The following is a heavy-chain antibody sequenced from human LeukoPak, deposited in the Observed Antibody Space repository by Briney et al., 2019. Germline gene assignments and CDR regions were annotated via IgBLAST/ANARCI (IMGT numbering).Heavy chain of an antibody. D-gene: IGHD5-18*01. CDR1: GGSISSSAYH. CDR3: ARGRIARLPYFDY. Sequence: SETLSLTCTVSGGSISSSAYHWGWIRQPPGTGLEWIGSIHIGGSTYYNPSLKSRVTISVDTSKNQFSLKLSSVTAADTAVYYCARGRIARLPYFDYWGQGTLVTVSS. J-gene: IGHJ4*02. V-gene: IGHV4-39*07. CDR2: IHIGGST.